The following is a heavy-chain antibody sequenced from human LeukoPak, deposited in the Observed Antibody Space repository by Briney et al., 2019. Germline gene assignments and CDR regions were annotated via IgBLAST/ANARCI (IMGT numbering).Heavy chain of an antibody. J-gene: IGHJ4*02. CDR1: GYTFTSYG. CDR3: ARFTGYSSSWYWGERYYFDY. D-gene: IGHD6-13*01. Sequence: ASVKVSCKASGYTFTSYGISWVRQAPGQGLEWMGWISAYNGNTNYAQKLQGRVTTTTDTSTSTAYMELRSLRSDDTAVYYCARFTGYSSSWYWGERYYFDYWGQGTLVTVSS. V-gene: IGHV1-18*01. CDR2: ISAYNGNT.